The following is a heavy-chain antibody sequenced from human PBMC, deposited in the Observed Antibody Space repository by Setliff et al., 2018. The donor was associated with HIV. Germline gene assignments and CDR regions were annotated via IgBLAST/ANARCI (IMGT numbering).Heavy chain of an antibody. J-gene: IGHJ1*01. CDR3: ARGQGLLLSLKYFQY. D-gene: IGHD2-15*01. V-gene: IGHV4-38-2*02. Sequence: SETLSLTCTVSGDSISSSYYWTWIRQPPGKGLEWIGSIYYNGSTYYNPSLKSRVTISVDTSKNQFSLKLSSVTAADTAVYYCARGQGLLLSLKYFQYWGQGTLVTVS. CDR2: IYYNGST. CDR1: GDSISSSYY.